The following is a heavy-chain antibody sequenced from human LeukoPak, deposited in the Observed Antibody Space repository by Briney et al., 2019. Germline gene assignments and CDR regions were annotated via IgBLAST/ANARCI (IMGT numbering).Heavy chain of an antibody. CDR1: GFTFSSYG. Sequence: GGSLRLSCAASGFTFSSYGMHWVRQAPGKGLEWVAVISYDGSNKYYADSVKGRFTISRDNSKNTLYLQMNSLRAEDTAVYYCAKVEVKYYDSSGSWENWFDPWGQGTLVTASS. V-gene: IGHV3-30*18. D-gene: IGHD3-22*01. CDR3: AKVEVKYYDSSGSWENWFDP. CDR2: ISYDGSNK. J-gene: IGHJ5*02.